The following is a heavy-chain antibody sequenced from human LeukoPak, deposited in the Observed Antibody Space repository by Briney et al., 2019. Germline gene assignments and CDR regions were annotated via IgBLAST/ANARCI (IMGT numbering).Heavy chain of an antibody. CDR1: GYTFTSYD. V-gene: IGHV1-8*01. CDR3: ASGKRAYGSGSYGRFDY. D-gene: IGHD3-10*01. Sequence: GASVKVSCKASGYTFTSYDINWVRQATGQGLEWMGWMNPNSGNTGYAQKFQGRVTMTRNTSISTAYMELSSLRSEDTAVYYCASGKRAYGSGSYGRFDYWGQGTPVTVSS. CDR2: MNPNSGNT. J-gene: IGHJ4*02.